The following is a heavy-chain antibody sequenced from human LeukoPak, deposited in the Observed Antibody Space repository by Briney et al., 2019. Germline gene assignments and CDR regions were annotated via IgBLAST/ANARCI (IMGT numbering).Heavy chain of an antibody. CDR2: INWNGGSI. CDR3: AKSPLRTRILLDY. V-gene: IGHV3-20*04. D-gene: IGHD3-3*01. CDR1: GFTFDDYG. J-gene: IGHJ4*02. Sequence: GGSLRLSCAASGFTFDDYGMSWVRQGPGKGLEWVSGINWNGGSIGYTDSVKGRFTISRDNAKNSLYLQMNSLRADDTAVYYCAKSPLRTRILLDYWGQGTLVTVSS.